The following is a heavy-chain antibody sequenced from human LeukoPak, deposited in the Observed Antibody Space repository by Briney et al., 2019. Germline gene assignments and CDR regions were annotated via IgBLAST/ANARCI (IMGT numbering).Heavy chain of an antibody. CDR2: ISYDGSNK. D-gene: IGHD3-22*01. CDR1: GFTFSSYA. V-gene: IGHV3-30-3*01. J-gene: IGHJ4*02. CDR3: AREMYYYDSSGQPFDY. Sequence: PGRSLRLSCAASGFTFSSYAMHWVRQAPGKGLEWVAVISYDGSNKYYADSVKGRFTISRDNSKNTLYLQMNSLRAEDTAVYYCAREMYYYDSSGQPFDYWGQGTLVTVSS.